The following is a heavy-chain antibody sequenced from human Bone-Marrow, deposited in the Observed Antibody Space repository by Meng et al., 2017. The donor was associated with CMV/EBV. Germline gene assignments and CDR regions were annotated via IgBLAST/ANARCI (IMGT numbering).Heavy chain of an antibody. D-gene: IGHD4-11*01. V-gene: IGHV4-4*07. CDR1: GGSISSYY. Sequence: QVEWPEPGPGLGEPSETLSLNCTVSGGSISSYYWSWIRQPAGKGLEWIVRIYTSGSTNYNPSLKSRVTMSVDTSKNQFSLKLSSVTAADTAVYYCARDVSSVTWFDPWGQGTLVTVSS. J-gene: IGHJ5*02. CDR2: IYTSGST. CDR3: ARDVSSVTWFDP.